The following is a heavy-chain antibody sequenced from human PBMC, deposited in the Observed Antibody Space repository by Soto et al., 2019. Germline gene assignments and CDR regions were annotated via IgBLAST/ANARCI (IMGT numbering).Heavy chain of an antibody. V-gene: IGHV3-30-3*01. CDR2: ISYDGVNQ. D-gene: IGHD5-18*01. CDR3: ARGIQLWLRLFDY. J-gene: IGHJ4*02. Sequence: ESGGGVVQPGRSLRLSCAASGFTFGNHAFHWVRQAPGKGLEWVAVISYDGVNQYYADSVKGRFTISRDNSKSTLYLQMSSLRPEDTAVYYCARGIQLWLRLFDYWGQGTLVTVSS. CDR1: GFTFGNHA.